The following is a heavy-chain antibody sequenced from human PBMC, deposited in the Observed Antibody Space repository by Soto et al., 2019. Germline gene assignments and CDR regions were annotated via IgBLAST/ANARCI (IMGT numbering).Heavy chain of an antibody. J-gene: IGHJ6*02. CDR3: VRGSGKYYYGMDV. Sequence: QLQLQESGPGLVKPSETLSLTCTVSGGSISSSSYYWGWIRQPPGKGLEWIGSIYYSGSTYYNPSLTSRVPISVDTSMTQLSLTRGSVTAADTAVYYCVRGSGKYYYGMDVWGQGTTVTVSS. CDR2: IYYSGST. V-gene: IGHV4-39*01. D-gene: IGHD3-10*01. CDR1: GGSISSSSYY.